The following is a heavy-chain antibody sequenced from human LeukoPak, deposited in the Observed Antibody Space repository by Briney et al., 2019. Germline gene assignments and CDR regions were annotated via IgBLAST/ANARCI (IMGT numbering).Heavy chain of an antibody. V-gene: IGHV3-7*01. CDR1: GFTFSSYW. CDR2: IKQDGSEK. CDR3: ARDRNPESIAARPRFDY. Sequence: GGSLRLSCAASGFTFSSYWMSWVRQAPGKGLEWVANIKQDGSEKYYVDSVKGRFTISRDNAKNSLYLQMNSLRAEDTAVYYCARDRNPESIAARPRFDYWGQGTLVTVSS. J-gene: IGHJ4*02. D-gene: IGHD6-6*01.